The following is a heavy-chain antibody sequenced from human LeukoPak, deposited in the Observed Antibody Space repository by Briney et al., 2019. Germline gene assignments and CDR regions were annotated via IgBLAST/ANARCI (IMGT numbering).Heavy chain of an antibody. CDR3: AKNGEDSYGTGHFDS. J-gene: IGHJ4*02. D-gene: IGHD5-18*01. CDR2: IGGSGAGT. CDR1: GFTFSSYA. V-gene: IGHV3-23*01. Sequence: GGSLRLSCAASGFTFSSYAMTWVRQAPGKWLEWVSAIGGSGAGTYYADSVKGRFTISRDNSKNTLYLQLNSLRVEDTAVYYCAKNGEDSYGTGHFDSWGQGTLVTVSS.